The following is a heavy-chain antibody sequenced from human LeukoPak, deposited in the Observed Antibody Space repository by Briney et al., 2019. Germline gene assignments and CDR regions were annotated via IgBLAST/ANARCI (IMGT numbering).Heavy chain of an antibody. CDR3: ARQGDIAAAGPPP. J-gene: IGHJ5*02. D-gene: IGHD6-13*01. CDR2: IYYSGST. Sequence: PSETLSLTCTVSGGPISSSSYYWGWIRQPPGQGLEWIGSIYYSGSTYYNPSLKSRVTISVDTSKNQFSLKLSSVTAADTAVYYCARQGDIAAAGPPPWGQGTLVTVSS. V-gene: IGHV4-39*01. CDR1: GGPISSSSYY.